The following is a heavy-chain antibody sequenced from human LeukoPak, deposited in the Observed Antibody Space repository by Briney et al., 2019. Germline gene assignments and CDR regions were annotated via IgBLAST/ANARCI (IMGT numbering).Heavy chain of an antibody. D-gene: IGHD2-15*01. V-gene: IGHV3-48*02. CDR1: GFSFSSYG. CDR2: ISTSSGTI. CDR3: ARVDCSGGSCYSALTL. Sequence: GGSLRLSCAASGFSFSSYGMNWVRQAPGKGLEWISYISTSSGTIYYADSVEGRFTISRDSARNSLFLRMNSLRDDDTAVHYCARVDCSGGSCYSALTLWGQEPWSPSPQ. J-gene: IGHJ4*02.